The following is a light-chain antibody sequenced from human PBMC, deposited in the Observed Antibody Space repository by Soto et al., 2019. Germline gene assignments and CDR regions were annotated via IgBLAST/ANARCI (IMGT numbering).Light chain of an antibody. Sequence: VLTHSRRILSLSPGERATLSCRASQSVSNNDLAWCKHKPGHGTRLLIYAESNRATGIPDRLSGSGTGTELNLTISSLQSEDFAVYYCQQYNKWPLTFVGRIKV. CDR1: QSVSNN. J-gene: IGKJ4*01. CDR2: AES. CDR3: QQYNKWPLT. V-gene: IGKV3D-15*01.